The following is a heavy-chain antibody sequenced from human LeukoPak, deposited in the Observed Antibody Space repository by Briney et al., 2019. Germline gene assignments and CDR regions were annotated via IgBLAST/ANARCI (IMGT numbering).Heavy chain of an antibody. D-gene: IGHD3-22*01. J-gene: IGHJ3*02. CDR1: GFTFSSYG. CDR3: AKDRRPTYYSDSSGYYFRDAFDI. CDR2: ISGGGGST. Sequence: GGSLRLSCAASGFTFSSYGMSWVRQAPGKGLEWVSAISGGGGSTYYADSVKGRFTISRDNSKNTLYLQMNSLRTEDTAVYYCAKDRRPTYYSDSSGYYFRDAFDIWGQGTMVTVSS. V-gene: IGHV3-23*01.